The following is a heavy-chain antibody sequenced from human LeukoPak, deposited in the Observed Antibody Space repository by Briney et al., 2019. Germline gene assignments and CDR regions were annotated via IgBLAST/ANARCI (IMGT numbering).Heavy chain of an antibody. J-gene: IGHJ4*02. CDR2: IYTSGST. CDR1: GGSISGFY. Sequence: PSETLSLTCTVSGGSISGFYWSWIRQTAGKGLEWIGRIYTSGSTNYNPSLKSRVTMSLDTSKNQFSLKLSSVTAADTAVYYCARLKYSGSYVDLDYWGQGTLVTVSS. V-gene: IGHV4-4*07. CDR3: ARLKYSGSYVDLDY. D-gene: IGHD1-26*01.